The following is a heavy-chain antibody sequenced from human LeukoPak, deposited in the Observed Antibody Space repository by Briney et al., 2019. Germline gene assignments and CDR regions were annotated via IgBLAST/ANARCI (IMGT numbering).Heavy chain of an antibody. J-gene: IGHJ4*02. D-gene: IGHD6-19*01. CDR2: IYYSGST. V-gene: IGHV4-39*01. Sequence: SETLSLTCTVSGGSISSSSYYWGWIRQPPGKGLEWIGSIYYSGSTYYNPSLKSRVTVSVDTSKNQFSLKLGSVTAADTAVYYCARQSQWLVHFDYWGQGTLVTVSS. CDR1: GGSISSSSYY. CDR3: ARQSQWLVHFDY.